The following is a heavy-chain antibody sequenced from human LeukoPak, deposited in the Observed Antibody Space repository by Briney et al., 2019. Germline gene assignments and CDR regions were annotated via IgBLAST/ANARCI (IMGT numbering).Heavy chain of an antibody. Sequence: GGSLRLSCAASGFTFSSYAMSWVRQAPGKGLEWVSSISGGGGSTYYADSVKGRFTISRDNSKNTLFLQMNSLRAEDTAIYYCAKGYCTSTSCYRNDYWGQGTLVTVSS. CDR1: GFTFSSYA. V-gene: IGHV3-23*01. J-gene: IGHJ4*02. CDR3: AKGYCTSTSCYRNDY. D-gene: IGHD2-2*01. CDR2: ISGGGGST.